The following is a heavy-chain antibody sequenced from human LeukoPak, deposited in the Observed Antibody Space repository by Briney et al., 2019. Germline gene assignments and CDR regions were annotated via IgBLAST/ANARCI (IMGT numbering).Heavy chain of an antibody. CDR1: GYTFTSYG. CDR2: INPNSGGT. V-gene: IGHV1-2*02. D-gene: IGHD6-19*01. Sequence: ASVKVSCKASGYTFTSYGISWVRQAPGQGLEWMGWINPNSGGTNYAQKFQGRVTMTRDTSISTAYMELSRLRSDDTAVYYCARAVAGTMRAGFDPWGQGTLVTVSS. J-gene: IGHJ5*02. CDR3: ARAVAGTMRAGFDP.